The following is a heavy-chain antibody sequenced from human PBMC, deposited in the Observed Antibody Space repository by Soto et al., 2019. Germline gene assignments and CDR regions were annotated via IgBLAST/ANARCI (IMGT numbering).Heavy chain of an antibody. CDR2: IDPSDSRT. J-gene: IGHJ5*02. CDR1: GYSFPHYW. V-gene: IGHV5-10-1*01. CDR3: VRLVSQDVDP. D-gene: IGHD6-6*01. Sequence: PXASLKISCQGCGYSFPHYWISWVRQMPGKGLEWMGRIDPSDSRTNYSPSFQGHVTISVYKSINTAYLQWSSLKASDTAMYYCVRLVSQDVDPWGQGTLVTASS.